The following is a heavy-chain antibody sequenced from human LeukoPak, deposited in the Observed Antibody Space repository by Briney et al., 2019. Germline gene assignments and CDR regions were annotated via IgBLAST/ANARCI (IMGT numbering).Heavy chain of an antibody. J-gene: IGHJ5*02. CDR3: ARAVIPYCSSATCYSGPLDL. D-gene: IGHD2-2*01. CDR2: LSDYNGNP. Sequence: ASVKVSCKASGYTFTSYGITWVRQVPGQGLEWMGWLSDYNGNPNYAQKVQGRVTMTTDTSTAYLELRSLRSDDTAVYYCARAVIPYCSSATCYSGPLDLWGQGTLVTVSS. V-gene: IGHV1-18*01. CDR1: GYTFTSYG.